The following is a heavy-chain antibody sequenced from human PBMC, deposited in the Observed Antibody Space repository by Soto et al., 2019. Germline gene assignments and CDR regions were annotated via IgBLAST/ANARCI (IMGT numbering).Heavy chain of an antibody. CDR1: GGSISSGGYD. Sequence: QVQLQESGPGLVKPSQTLSLTCTVSGGSISSGGYDWSWIRQHPGKGLEWIGYIYYSGSTYYNPSLKSRVTISVDTSKNQFSLKLSSVTAADPAVYYCARVGSGHSHNAFDIWGQGTMVTVSS. J-gene: IGHJ3*02. D-gene: IGHD3-10*01. V-gene: IGHV4-31*03. CDR2: IYYSGST. CDR3: ARVGSGHSHNAFDI.